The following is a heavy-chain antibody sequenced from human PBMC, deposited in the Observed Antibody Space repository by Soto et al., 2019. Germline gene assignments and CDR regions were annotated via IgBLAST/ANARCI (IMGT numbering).Heavy chain of an antibody. Sequence: GGSLRLSCSASGVTFSSYAMHWVRQAPGKGLEYVSAISSNGGSTYYADSVKGRFTISRDNSKNTLYLQMSSLRAEDTAVYYCVKGLAAAEYYFDYWGQGTLVTVSS. CDR1: GVTFSSYA. V-gene: IGHV3-64D*06. CDR3: VKGLAAAEYYFDY. D-gene: IGHD6-13*01. CDR2: ISSNGGST. J-gene: IGHJ4*02.